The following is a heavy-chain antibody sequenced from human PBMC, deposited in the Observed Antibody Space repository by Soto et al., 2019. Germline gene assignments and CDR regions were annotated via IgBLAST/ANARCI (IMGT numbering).Heavy chain of an antibody. V-gene: IGHV4-30-4*01. CDR3: ASGGRSNWFDP. J-gene: IGHJ5*02. D-gene: IGHD1-26*01. CDR1: SGSISSPDYY. Sequence: QVRLQESGPGLVKPSQTLSLTCTVSSGSISSPDYYWSWIRQPPGKGLEWIGYIYYTGNTYYNPSLKRRVIMSVDTSTNQFSLKVTSVTAADTAVYYCASGGRSNWFDPWGQGTLVTVSS. CDR2: IYYTGNT.